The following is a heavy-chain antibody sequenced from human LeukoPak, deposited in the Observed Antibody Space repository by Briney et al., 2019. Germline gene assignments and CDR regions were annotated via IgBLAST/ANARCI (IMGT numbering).Heavy chain of an antibody. CDR3: ARDRIGGIFDY. J-gene: IGHJ4*02. CDR2: IYSGGTT. V-gene: IGHV3-53*01. Sequence: GSLRLSCAASGITVSDNYMSWVRQAPGKGLKWVSVIYSGGTTHYADSVKGRFTISRDNAKNSLYLQMNSLRAEDTAVYYCARDRIGGIFDYWGQGTLVTVSS. D-gene: IGHD4-23*01. CDR1: GITVSDNY.